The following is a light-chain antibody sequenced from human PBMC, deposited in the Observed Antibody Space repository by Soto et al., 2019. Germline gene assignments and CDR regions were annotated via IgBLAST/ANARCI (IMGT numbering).Light chain of an antibody. CDR2: GAS. CDR1: QSVSSN. Sequence: EIVMTQSPATLSVSPGERATLSCRASQSVSSNLAWYQQKPGQAPSLLIYGASTRATGVPARFTGSGSGTEFTLTISSLQSEDFAFYYCQQYNNWPPRYTFGQGTKLEIK. J-gene: IGKJ2*01. V-gene: IGKV3-15*01. CDR3: QQYNNWPPRYT.